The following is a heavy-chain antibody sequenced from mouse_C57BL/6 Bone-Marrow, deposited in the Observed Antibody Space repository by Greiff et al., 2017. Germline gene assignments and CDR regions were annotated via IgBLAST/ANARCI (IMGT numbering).Heavy chain of an antibody. Sequence: EVQLQQSGPELVKPGASVKISCKASGYTFTDYYMNWVKQSHGKSLEWIGDINPNNGGTSYSQQFKGKDTLTVDKSSSTAYMELRSLTSEDSAVYYGASFHGSSKYYYAMDYWGQGTSVTVSS. V-gene: IGHV1-26*01. CDR1: GYTFTDYY. J-gene: IGHJ4*01. D-gene: IGHD1-1*01. CDR2: INPNNGGT. CDR3: ASFHGSSKYYYAMDY.